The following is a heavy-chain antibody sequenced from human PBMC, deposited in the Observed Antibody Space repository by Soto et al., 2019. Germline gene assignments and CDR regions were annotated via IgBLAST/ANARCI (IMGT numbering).Heavy chain of an antibody. CDR3: VKGRQLGLPGYSLDF. CDR2: ISGRAETT. CDR1: GFTFRSYG. J-gene: IGHJ4*02. Sequence: EVQLLESGGGLVQPGGSLRLSCAASGFTFRSYGMNWVRQAPGQGLEWVSGISGRAETTYYADSVKGRFTMSRDNSKNTVFLQMNSLRAEDTAIYYCVKGRQLGLPGYSLDFWGQGALVTVSS. V-gene: IGHV3-23*01. D-gene: IGHD4-17*01.